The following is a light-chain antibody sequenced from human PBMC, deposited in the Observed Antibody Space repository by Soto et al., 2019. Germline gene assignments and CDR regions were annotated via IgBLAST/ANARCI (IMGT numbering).Light chain of an antibody. Sequence: QSVLTQPASVSGSPGQSITISCTGTSSDVGSYNLVSWYQQHPGKAPKLMIYEGSKRPSGVSNRFSGSKSGNTASLTISGLQAEDEADYYCCSYAGSRLYHVVFGGGTKVTVL. CDR3: CSYAGSRLYHVV. V-gene: IGLV2-23*01. CDR1: SSDVGSYNL. CDR2: EGS. J-gene: IGLJ2*01.